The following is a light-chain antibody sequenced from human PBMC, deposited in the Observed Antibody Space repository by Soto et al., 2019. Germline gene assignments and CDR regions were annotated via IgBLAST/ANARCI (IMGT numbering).Light chain of an antibody. V-gene: IGKV3-11*01. J-gene: IGKJ5*01. Sequence: EIVLTQSPATLSLSPGERVTLSCRASQSVGSFLAWYQRKPGQAPRLLIYDASNRATGIPARFSGSGSGTDFTLTISSLEPEDFAVYYCQQRNNWPPEITFGQGTRLEI. CDR2: DAS. CDR3: QQRNNWPPEIT. CDR1: QSVGSF.